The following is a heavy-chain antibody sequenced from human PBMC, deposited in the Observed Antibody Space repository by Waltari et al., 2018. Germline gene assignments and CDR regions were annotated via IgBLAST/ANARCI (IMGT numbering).Heavy chain of an antibody. V-gene: IGHV4-38-2*01. D-gene: IGHD3-10*01. CDR2: IYHSGST. CDR3: ARAFYGSEGDY. CDR1: GYSISSGYY. J-gene: IGHJ4*02. Sequence: QVQLQESGPGLVKPSETLSLTCAVSGYSISSGYYWGWIRQPPGKGLEWIGSIYHSGSTYYNPSLKGRVTISVDTSKNQFSLKLSSVTAADTAVYYCARAFYGSEGDYWGQGTLVTVSS.